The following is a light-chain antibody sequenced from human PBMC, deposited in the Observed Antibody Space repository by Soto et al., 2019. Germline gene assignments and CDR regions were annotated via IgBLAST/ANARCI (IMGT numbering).Light chain of an antibody. CDR2: DAS. V-gene: IGKV3-11*01. Sequence: EIVLTQSPATLSLSPGETATLSCRASQSVSSSLAWYQQKPGQTPRLLIYDASNRATGIPARFSGSGSGTDFTLTVSSLEPEDFAVYYCQQRSSWPLTFGGGTKGELK. CDR3: QQRSSWPLT. CDR1: QSVSSS. J-gene: IGKJ4*01.